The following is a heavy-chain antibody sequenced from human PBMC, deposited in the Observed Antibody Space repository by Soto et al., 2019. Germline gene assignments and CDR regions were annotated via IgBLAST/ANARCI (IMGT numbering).Heavy chain of an antibody. D-gene: IGHD3-10*01. CDR3: AKIPTGSGSSKFDY. Sequence: LRLSCAASGFTFRTYAMNWVRQAPGKGLEWISAVSGSGSFTHYADSVRGRFTISRDNSQNQLYLQMNNLRGDDTAMYYCAKIPTGSGSSKFDYWGQGIQVTVSS. J-gene: IGHJ4*02. V-gene: IGHV3-23*01. CDR1: GFTFRTYA. CDR2: VSGSGSFT.